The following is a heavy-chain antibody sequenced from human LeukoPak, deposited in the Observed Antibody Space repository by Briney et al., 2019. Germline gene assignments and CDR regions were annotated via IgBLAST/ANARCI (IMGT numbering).Heavy chain of an antibody. CDR3: ARDRAVATIGGVGY. J-gene: IGHJ4*02. CDR1: RYTFTGYY. Sequence: ASVKVSCKASRYTFTGYYMHWVRQAPGQGLEWMGWINPNSGGTNYAQKFQGRVTMTRDTSISTAYMELSRLRSDDTAVYYCARDRAVATIGGVGYWGQGTLVTVSS. V-gene: IGHV1-2*02. CDR2: INPNSGGT. D-gene: IGHD5-12*01.